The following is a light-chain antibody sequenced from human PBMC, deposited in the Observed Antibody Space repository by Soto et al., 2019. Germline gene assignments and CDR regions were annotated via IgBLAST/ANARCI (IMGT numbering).Light chain of an antibody. CDR1: QSASTF. V-gene: IGKV1-5*01. Sequence: DIQMTQSPSTLSASVGDRVTITCRASQSASTFLAWYQQKPGQAPKLLIYDASTLQSGVPSRFSASGSGTEFALTISRLQPDDFAVYYCQQYHRYAVTFGQGTKVEIK. J-gene: IGKJ1*01. CDR2: DAS. CDR3: QQYHRYAVT.